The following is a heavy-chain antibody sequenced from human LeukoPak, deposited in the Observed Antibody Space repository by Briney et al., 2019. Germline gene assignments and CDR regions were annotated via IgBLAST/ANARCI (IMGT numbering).Heavy chain of an antibody. CDR1: GFTVSSNY. CDR3: ARGLGSGYYAFDY. Sequence: GRSLRLSCAASGFTVSSNYMSWVRQAPGKGLEWVSIIYSGGSTYYADSVKGRFTISRDNSKNTLYLQMNSLRVEDTAVYYCARGLGSGYYAFDYWGQGTLVTVSS. D-gene: IGHD3-22*01. V-gene: IGHV3-53*01. J-gene: IGHJ4*02. CDR2: IYSGGST.